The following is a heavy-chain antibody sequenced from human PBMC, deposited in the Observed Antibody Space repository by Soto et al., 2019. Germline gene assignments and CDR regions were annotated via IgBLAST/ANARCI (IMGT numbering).Heavy chain of an antibody. V-gene: IGHV3-7*01. CDR1: GFTFSNSW. CDR3: ARDPAWGSLDY. D-gene: IGHD7-27*01. Sequence: EVQLVESGGGLVQPGGSQRLSCAASGFTFSNSWMSWVRQAPGKGLEWVADINPVESEKYYVDSVKGRFTVSRDNARNSLYLQMNSLRVEDTALYYCARDPAWGSLDYWGRGTLVTVSS. J-gene: IGHJ4*02. CDR2: INPVESEK.